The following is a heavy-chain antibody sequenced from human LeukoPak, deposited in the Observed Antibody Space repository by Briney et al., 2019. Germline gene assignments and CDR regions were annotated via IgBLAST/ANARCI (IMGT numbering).Heavy chain of an antibody. Sequence: GGSLRLSCAASGFTFSDYYMSWIRQAPGKGLEWVSYISSSSSYTNYADSVKGRFTISRDNAKNSLHLQMNSLRAEDTAVYYCAREEMATPHDAFDIWGQGTMVTVSS. CDR3: AREEMATPHDAFDI. CDR2: ISSSSSYT. CDR1: GFTFSDYY. D-gene: IGHD5-24*01. J-gene: IGHJ3*02. V-gene: IGHV3-11*05.